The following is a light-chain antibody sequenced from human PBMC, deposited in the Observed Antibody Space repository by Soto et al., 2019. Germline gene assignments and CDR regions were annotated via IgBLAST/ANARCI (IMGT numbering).Light chain of an antibody. CDR3: QQYGSSPIT. CDR1: QSVGRN. Sequence: EIVLTQSPATLSLSPGERATLSCRASQSVGRNLAWYQHRPGLAPRLLIHDASSRATGIPDRFSGTKSGTDFTLTIRRLEPEDAAVYYCQQYGSSPITFGQGTRLEIK. V-gene: IGKV3D-20*01. J-gene: IGKJ5*01. CDR2: DAS.